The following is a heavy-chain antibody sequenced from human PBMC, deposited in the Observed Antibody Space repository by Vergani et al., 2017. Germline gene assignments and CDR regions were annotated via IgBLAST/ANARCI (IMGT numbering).Heavy chain of an antibody. CDR2: INHSGST. V-gene: IGHV4-34*01. J-gene: IGHJ4*02. CDR3: ARGPLN. Sequence: QVQLQQWGARLSQPSETLSLTCAVYGGSFSGYYWSWIRQPPGKGLEWIGEINHSGSTNYNPSLKSRVTISVDTSKNQFSLKLSSVTAADTAVYYCARGPLNWGQGTLVTVSS. CDR1: GGSFSGYY.